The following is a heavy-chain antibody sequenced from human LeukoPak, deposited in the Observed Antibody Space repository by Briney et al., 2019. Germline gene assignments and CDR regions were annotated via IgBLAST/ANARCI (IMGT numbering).Heavy chain of an antibody. D-gene: IGHD3-10*01. CDR2: IYYSGST. J-gene: IGHJ6*02. CDR3: ARYYASGSYYFGPPYGMDV. Sequence: SETLSLTCTVSGGSISSYYWSWIRQPPGKGLEWIGYIYYSGSTNYNPSLKSRVNLSLDTSKNQFSLKLSSVTAADTAVDYCARYYASGSYYFGPPYGMDVWGQGTTVPVSS. CDR1: GGSISSYY. V-gene: IGHV4-59*12.